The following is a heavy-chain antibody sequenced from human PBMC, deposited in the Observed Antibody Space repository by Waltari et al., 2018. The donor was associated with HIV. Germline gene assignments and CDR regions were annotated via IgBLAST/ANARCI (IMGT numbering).Heavy chain of an antibody. CDR1: GFSFSTYW. V-gene: IGHV3-7*01. CDR2: ISQDGSET. J-gene: IGHJ4*02. Sequence: DVYLVESGGELVQPGGSLRLSCAVSGFSFSTYWMGWVRAVPGKGLEWVADISQDGSETHYVDSVKGRFNVSRDNVQKTMYLQMNNLRVEDTAVYYCATEGFWSGYRFDYWGQGTLVIVSP. D-gene: IGHD3-3*01. CDR3: ATEGFWSGYRFDY.